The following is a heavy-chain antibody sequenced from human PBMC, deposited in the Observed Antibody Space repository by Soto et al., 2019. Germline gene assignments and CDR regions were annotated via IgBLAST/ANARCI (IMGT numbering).Heavy chain of an antibody. CDR3: AKPLATAYYFDY. CDR2: ISYDGSNK. Sequence: GGSLRLSCAASGFTFSSYGMHWVRQAPGKGLEWVAVISYDGSNKYYADSVKGRFTISRDNSKNTLYLQMNSLRAEDRAVYYCAKPLATAYYFDYWGQGTLVTVSS. J-gene: IGHJ4*02. V-gene: IGHV3-30*18. CDR1: GFTFSSYG.